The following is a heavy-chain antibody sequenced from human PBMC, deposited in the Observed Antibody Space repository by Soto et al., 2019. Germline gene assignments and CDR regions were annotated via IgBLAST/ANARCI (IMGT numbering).Heavy chain of an antibody. J-gene: IGHJ5*02. V-gene: IGHV6-1*01. CDR2: TYYRSKWYN. CDR1: GDSVSSNSAA. D-gene: IGHD2-15*01. CDR3: AREHCRGGSCYSGFDP. Sequence: SQTLSLTCAISGDSVSSNSAAWNWIRQSPSRGLEWLGRTYYRSKWYNDYAVSVKSRITINPDTSKNQFSLQLNSVTPEDTAVYFCAREHCRGGSCYSGFDPWGQRTLVTVSS.